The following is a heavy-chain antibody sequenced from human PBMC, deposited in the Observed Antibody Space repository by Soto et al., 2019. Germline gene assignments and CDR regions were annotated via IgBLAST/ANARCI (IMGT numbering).Heavy chain of an antibody. V-gene: IGHV1-69*13. CDR2: FIAMLGTP. J-gene: IGHJ4*02. Sequence: ASVKVSCKASGGTFGSQGIAWVRQAPGQGLEWMGGFIAMLGTPTYAKKVQGRATITADESLTSSYLELRSLRSEDTAVYFCARGAMANFDYWGQGTVVTVSS. CDR3: ARGAMANFDY. CDR1: GGTFGSQG. D-gene: IGHD5-18*01.